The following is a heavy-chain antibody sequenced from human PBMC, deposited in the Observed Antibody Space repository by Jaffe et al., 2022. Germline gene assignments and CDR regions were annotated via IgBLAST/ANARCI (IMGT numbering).Heavy chain of an antibody. J-gene: IGHJ6*03. CDR3: ARAALGGYYYYYMDV. Sequence: EVQLVESGGGLVQPGGSLRLSCAASGFTFSSYSMNWVRQAPGKGLEWVSYISSSSSTIYYADSVKGRFTISRDNAKNSLYLQMNSLRAEDTAVYYCARAALGGYYYYYMDVWGKGTTVTVSS. D-gene: IGHD3-16*01. V-gene: IGHV3-48*01. CDR1: GFTFSSYS. CDR2: ISSSSSTI.